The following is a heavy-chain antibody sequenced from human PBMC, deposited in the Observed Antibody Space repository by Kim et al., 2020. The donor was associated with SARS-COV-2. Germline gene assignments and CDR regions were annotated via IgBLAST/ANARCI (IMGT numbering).Heavy chain of an antibody. J-gene: IGHJ6*02. CDR2: ISGSGGTI. CDR1: GFTFSNYV. Sequence: GGSLRLSCAASGFTFSNYVMNWVRQAPGKGPEWVSIISGSGGTIQYADSVKGRFTVSRDNSKNTLYLQMNNLRFEDTALYYGAKGIFRDGNHHPPYLYYGMDVWGQGTTVTVS. D-gene: IGHD2-21*01. CDR3: AKGIFRDGNHHPPYLYYGMDV. V-gene: IGHV3-23*01.